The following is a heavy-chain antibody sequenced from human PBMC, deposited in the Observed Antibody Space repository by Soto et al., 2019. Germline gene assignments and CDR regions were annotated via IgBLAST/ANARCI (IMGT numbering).Heavy chain of an antibody. Sequence: AGGSLRLSCSASGFTFSSYAMHWVRQAPGKGLEYVSAISSNGGSTYYADSVKGRFTISRDNSKNTLYLQMSSLRAEDTAVYYCVKLYGSGSYAFDIWGQGPMVTVSS. CDR2: ISSNGGST. J-gene: IGHJ3*02. V-gene: IGHV3-64D*06. CDR1: GFTFSSYA. CDR3: VKLYGSGSYAFDI. D-gene: IGHD3-10*01.